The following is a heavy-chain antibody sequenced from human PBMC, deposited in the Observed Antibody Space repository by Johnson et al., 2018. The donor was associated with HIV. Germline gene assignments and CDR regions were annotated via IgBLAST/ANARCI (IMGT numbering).Heavy chain of an antibody. Sequence: QGQLVESGGGVVQPGRSLRLSCAASGFTFSSYAMHWVRQAPGKGLEWVAVISYDGSNKYYADSVKGRFTISRDNSMHTMYLQMNSLRAEDTAVYYCAGQVRAFDIWSQGTMVTVSS. CDR3: AGQVRAFDI. D-gene: IGHD6-19*01. CDR1: GFTFSSYA. CDR2: ISYDGSNK. V-gene: IGHV3-30*04. J-gene: IGHJ3*02.